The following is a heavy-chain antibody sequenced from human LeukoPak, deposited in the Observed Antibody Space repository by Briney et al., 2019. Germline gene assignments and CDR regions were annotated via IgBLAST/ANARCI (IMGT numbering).Heavy chain of an antibody. D-gene: IGHD5-18*01. J-gene: IGHJ4*02. CDR1: GGSISSSSYY. CDR3: ARGGYSYGSFDY. CDR2: IYYSGST. Sequence: PSETLSLTCTVSGGSISSSSYYWGWIRQPPGKGLEWIGSIYYSGSTYYNPSLESRVTISVDTSKNQFSPKLSSVTAADTAMYYCARGGYSYGSFDYWGQGTLVTVSS. V-gene: IGHV4-39*07.